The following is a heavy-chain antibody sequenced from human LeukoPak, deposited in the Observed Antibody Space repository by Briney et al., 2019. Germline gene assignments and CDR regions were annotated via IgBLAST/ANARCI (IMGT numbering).Heavy chain of an antibody. J-gene: IGHJ3*02. Sequence: ASVKVSCKVSGYTLTELSMHWVRQAPGKGLEWMGGFDPEDGETIYAQKFQGRVTMTEDTSTDTAYMELSSLRSEDTAVYYCATVAAAGSSAGYAFDIWGQGTMVTISS. V-gene: IGHV1-24*01. CDR2: FDPEDGET. D-gene: IGHD6-13*01. CDR1: GYTLTELS. CDR3: ATVAAAGSSAGYAFDI.